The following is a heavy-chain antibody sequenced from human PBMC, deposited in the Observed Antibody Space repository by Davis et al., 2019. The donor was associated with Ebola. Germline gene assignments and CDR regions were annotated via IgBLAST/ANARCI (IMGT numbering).Heavy chain of an antibody. CDR3: ARESRNTIFGVVIKSFDY. CDR2: IWYAGSDK. Sequence: GESLKISCAASGFTFSSYGMHWVRQAPGRGLERVAVIWYAGSDKYYADSVKGRFTISRDNSKNTLYLQMNSLRAEDTAVYYCARESRNTIFGVVIKSFDYWGQGTLVTVSS. V-gene: IGHV3-33*01. CDR1: GFTFSSYG. D-gene: IGHD3-3*01. J-gene: IGHJ4*02.